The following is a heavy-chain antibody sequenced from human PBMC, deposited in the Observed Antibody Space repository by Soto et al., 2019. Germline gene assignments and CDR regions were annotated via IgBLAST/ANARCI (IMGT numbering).Heavy chain of an antibody. CDR1: VYTFTSYA. J-gene: IGHJ6*03. CDR3: ARVPNGSGSYYKGGYYYYMDV. CDR2: ISAYNGNT. V-gene: IGHV1-18*01. Sequence: ASVKVSCKASVYTFTSYAMHWVRQAPGQRLEWMGWISAYNGNTNYAQKLQGRVTMTTDTSTSTAYMELRSLRSDDTAVYYCARVPNGSGSYYKGGYYYYMDVWGKGTTVTVSS. D-gene: IGHD3-10*01.